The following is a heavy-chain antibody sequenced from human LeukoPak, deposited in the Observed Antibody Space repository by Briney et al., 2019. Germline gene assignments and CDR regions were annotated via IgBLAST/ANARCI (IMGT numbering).Heavy chain of an antibody. CDR2: MTPNDGNT. CDR1: GYTFTNHD. Sequence: ASVKVSCKASGYTFTNHDINWVRQATGQGFEWMGWMTPNDGNTGYARKFQGRVTMTRDTSISTAYMELSRLRSDDTAVYYCAVHCRSTSCPDYWGQGTLVTVSS. CDR3: AVHCRSTSCPDY. J-gene: IGHJ4*02. V-gene: IGHV1-8*01. D-gene: IGHD2-2*01.